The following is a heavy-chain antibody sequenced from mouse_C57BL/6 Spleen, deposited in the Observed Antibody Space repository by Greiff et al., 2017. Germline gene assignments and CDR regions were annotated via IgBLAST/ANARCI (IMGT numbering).Heavy chain of an antibody. Sequence: EVHLVESGGGLVQPKGSLKLSCAASGFTFNTYAMHWVRQAPGTGLEWVARIRSKSSNYATYYADSVKDRFNISRDDSQSMLYLQMNNLKTEDTAKYYCVRENGSSYWWYFDFWGTGTTVTVSS. CDR2: IRSKSSNYAT. J-gene: IGHJ1*03. D-gene: IGHD1-1*01. CDR1: GFTFNTYA. V-gene: IGHV10-3*01. CDR3: VRENGSSYWWYFDF.